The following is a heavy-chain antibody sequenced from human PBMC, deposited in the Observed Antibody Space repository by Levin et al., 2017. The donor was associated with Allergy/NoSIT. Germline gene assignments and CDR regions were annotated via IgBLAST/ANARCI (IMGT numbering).Heavy chain of an antibody. CDR2: IDPSDSYT. V-gene: IGHV5-10-1*01. Sequence: GESLKISCKASGXXXTXYWIXXXXXXXXKGLEWMGRIDPSDSYTDYSPSFQGHVTISADKSISSAYLQWSSLKASDTAMYYCARHYGGNSFRFRAFDIWGQGTGVTVSS. CDR1: GXXXTXYW. CDR3: ARHYGGNSFRFRAFDI. J-gene: IGHJ3*02. D-gene: IGHD4-23*01.